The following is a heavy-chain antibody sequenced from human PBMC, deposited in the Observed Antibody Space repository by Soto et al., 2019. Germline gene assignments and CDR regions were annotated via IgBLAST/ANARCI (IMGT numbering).Heavy chain of an antibody. CDR1: GFTFSSYA. Sequence: EVQLLESGGGLVQPGGSLRLSCAASGFTFSSYAMSWVRQAPGKGLEWVSAISGSGGSTYYADSVKGRFTISRDNSKNTLYLQMNSLRAEDTAVYSCAKEGSCSGGSCYRDDAFYIWGQGTMVTVSS. V-gene: IGHV3-23*01. CDR2: ISGSGGST. J-gene: IGHJ3*02. CDR3: AKEGSCSGGSCYRDDAFYI. D-gene: IGHD2-15*01.